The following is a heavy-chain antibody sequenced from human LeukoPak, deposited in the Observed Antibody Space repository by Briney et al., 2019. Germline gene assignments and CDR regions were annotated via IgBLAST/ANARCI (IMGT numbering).Heavy chain of an antibody. CDR2: ISSSGSTI. V-gene: IGHV3-11*01. Sequence: PGGSLRLSCAASGFTFSDYYMSWIRQAPGKGLEWVSYISSSGSTIYYADSVKGRFTISRDNAKNSLYLQMNSLRAEDTAVYYCARIRYDSRWLSLGVPDAFDIWGQGTMVTVSS. CDR3: ARIRYDSRWLSLGVPDAFDI. CDR1: GFTFSDYY. D-gene: IGHD3-22*01. J-gene: IGHJ3*02.